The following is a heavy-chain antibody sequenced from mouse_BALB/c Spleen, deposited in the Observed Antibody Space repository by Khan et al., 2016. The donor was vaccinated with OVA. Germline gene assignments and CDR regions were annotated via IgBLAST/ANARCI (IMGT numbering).Heavy chain of an antibody. J-gene: IGHJ2*01. V-gene: IGHV1-7*01. CDR1: GYTFSTYW. CDR2: INPTSGYT. CDR3: ARDRIDY. Sequence: QVQLKESGAELAKPGASVKMSCKASGYTFSTYWMHWVKQRPGQGLEWIGYINPTSGYTDYNEKFKDKATLSADKSSSTAYMQLSSLTSEDSAVDYGARDRIDYWGQGTTLTVSS.